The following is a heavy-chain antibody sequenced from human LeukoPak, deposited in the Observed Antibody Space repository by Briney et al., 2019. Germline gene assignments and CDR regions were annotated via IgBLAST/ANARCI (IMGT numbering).Heavy chain of an antibody. CDR2: INSDGSST. D-gene: IGHD2-2*01. J-gene: IGHJ4*02. Sequence: GGSLRLSCAASGFTFSNYWMHWVCHAPGKGLVWVSRINSDGSSTSYADSVKGRFTISRDNAKDTLYLQMNSLRAEDTAVYYCARGSYQVLYFDYWGQGTLVTVSS. CDR3: ARGSYQVLYFDY. V-gene: IGHV3-74*01. CDR1: GFTFSNYW.